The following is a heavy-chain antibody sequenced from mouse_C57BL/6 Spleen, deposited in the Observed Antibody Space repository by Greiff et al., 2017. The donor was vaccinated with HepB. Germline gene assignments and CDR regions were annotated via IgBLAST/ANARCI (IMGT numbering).Heavy chain of an antibody. CDR1: GYSFTDYN. J-gene: IGHJ2*01. CDR3: GRNTGTSFDY. CDR2: INPNDGTT. D-gene: IGHD4-1*01. Sequence: EVKLQESGPELVKPGASVKISCKASGYSFTDYNMNWVKQSNGKSLEWIGVINPNDGTTSYNQKFKGKATLTVDQSSSTAYMQLNSLTSEDSAVYYCGRNTGTSFDYWGQGTTLTVSS. V-gene: IGHV1-39*01.